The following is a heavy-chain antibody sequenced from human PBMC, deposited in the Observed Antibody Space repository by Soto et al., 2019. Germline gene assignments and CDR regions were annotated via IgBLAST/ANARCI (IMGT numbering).Heavy chain of an antibody. Sequence: GGSLKLSCAASGFTFSSYGMHWVRQAPGKGLEWVAVISYDGSNKYYADSVKGRFTISRDNSKNTLYLQMNSLRAEDTAVYYCAKDLTMIPAGYFDYWGQGTLVTVSS. J-gene: IGHJ4*02. D-gene: IGHD3-22*01. CDR1: GFTFSSYG. CDR3: AKDLTMIPAGYFDY. V-gene: IGHV3-30*18. CDR2: ISYDGSNK.